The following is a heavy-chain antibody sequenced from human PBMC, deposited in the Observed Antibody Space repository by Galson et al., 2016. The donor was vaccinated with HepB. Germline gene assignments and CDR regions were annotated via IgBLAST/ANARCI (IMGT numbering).Heavy chain of an antibody. V-gene: IGHV3-53*04. J-gene: IGHJ5*02. CDR3: ARGGYYDVIDP. CDR2: IYSGGRT. CDR1: TFFVSNNY. D-gene: IGHD3-3*01. Sequence: SLRLSCAVSTFFVSNNYMSWVRQAPGKGLEWVSVIYSGGRTLYSDSVKGRFTISRHNSKNTLYLQMNSLRVEDTAMYYCARGGYYDVIDPWGQGTLVTVSS.